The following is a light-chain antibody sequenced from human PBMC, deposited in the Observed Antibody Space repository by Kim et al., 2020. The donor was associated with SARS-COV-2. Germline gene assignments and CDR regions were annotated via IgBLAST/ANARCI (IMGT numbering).Light chain of an antibody. V-gene: IGKV3-11*01. J-gene: IGKJ4*01. CDR3: QQRRSWRT. CDR1: QSVSPY. Sequence: EIVLTQSPATLSLSPGERATLSCRASQSVSPYVAWYQQKPGQAPRLLIYDTSNRASGIPARFSGSGSGTDFTLTISSLDPEDIAVYYCQQRRSWRTFGGGTKVDIK. CDR2: DTS.